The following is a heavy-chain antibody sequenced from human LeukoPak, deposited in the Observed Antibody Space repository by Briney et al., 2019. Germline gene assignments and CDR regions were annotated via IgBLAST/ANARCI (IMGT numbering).Heavy chain of an antibody. CDR1: GGSISSSSFY. Sequence: PSETLSLTCTVSGGSISSSSFYWGWIRQPPGKGLEWIGTIYYSGSTYYNPSLKSRVTISVDTSKNQFSLKLSSVTAADTAVYYCARVPTVTFFDYWGQGTLVTVSS. V-gene: IGHV4-39*01. CDR2: IYYSGST. CDR3: ARVPTVTFFDY. D-gene: IGHD4-17*01. J-gene: IGHJ4*02.